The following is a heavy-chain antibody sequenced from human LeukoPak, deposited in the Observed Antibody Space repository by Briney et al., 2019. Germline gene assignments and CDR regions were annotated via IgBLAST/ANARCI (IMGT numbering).Heavy chain of an antibody. V-gene: IGHV3-30*02. CDR2: IRYDESNK. D-gene: IGHD6-6*01. J-gene: IGHJ4*02. Sequence: GGSLRLSCAGSGFPFSNYGIHWARQAPGKGLEWVAFIRYDESNKYYADSVKGRFTTSRDNSKNTLYLQMNSLRAEDTAVYYCAKDLMSITARRFDYWGQGTLVTVSS. CDR1: GFPFSNYG. CDR3: AKDLMSITARRFDY.